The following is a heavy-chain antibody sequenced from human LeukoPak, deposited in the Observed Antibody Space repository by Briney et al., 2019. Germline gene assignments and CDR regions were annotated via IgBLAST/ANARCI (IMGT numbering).Heavy chain of an antibody. Sequence: ASVKVSCKASGGTFSSYAISWVRQAPGQGLEWMGGMNPNSGNTGYAQKFQGRVTMTRDTSISTAYMELSRLRSDDTAVYYCARTSLYYDFWSGWDYWGQGTLVTVSS. D-gene: IGHD3-3*01. CDR1: GGTFSSYA. CDR2: MNPNSGNT. J-gene: IGHJ4*02. CDR3: ARTSLYYDFWSGWDY. V-gene: IGHV1-8*02.